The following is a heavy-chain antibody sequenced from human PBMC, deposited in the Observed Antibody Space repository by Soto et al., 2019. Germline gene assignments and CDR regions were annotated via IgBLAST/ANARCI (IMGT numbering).Heavy chain of an antibody. CDR3: ARLPTGYPNWFDP. V-gene: IGHV4-39*01. CDR1: GASISTNHHN. Sequence: LSLTCTVSGASISTNHHNWAWVRQPPGKGLEWMGNIHYRGDTYFNPSLGSRPSMSVDTSKNQFSLKLTSVTAADTAVYYCARLPTGYPNWFDPWGQGTLVTVSS. J-gene: IGHJ5*02. D-gene: IGHD3-9*01. CDR2: IHYRGDT.